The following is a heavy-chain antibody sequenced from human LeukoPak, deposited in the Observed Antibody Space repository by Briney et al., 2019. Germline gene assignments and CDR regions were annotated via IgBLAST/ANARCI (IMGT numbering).Heavy chain of an antibody. J-gene: IGHJ2*01. CDR2: IYHSGST. V-gene: IGHV4-38-2*02. D-gene: IGHD4-17*01. CDR3: ATNDYGDCNWYFDL. CDR1: GYSISSDYY. Sequence: SETLSLTCSVSGYSISSDYYWGWIRQPPGKGLEWIGSIYHSGSTYYNPSLKNRVTISVDTSVNQFSLNLTSVTAADTAVYYCATNDYGDCNWYFDLWGRGTMVTVSS.